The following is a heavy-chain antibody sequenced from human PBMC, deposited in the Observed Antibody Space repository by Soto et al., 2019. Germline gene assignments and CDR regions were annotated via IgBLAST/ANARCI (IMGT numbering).Heavy chain of an antibody. D-gene: IGHD1-26*01. CDR1: GFTFSSYS. CDR3: ARVVLVGATKYYYYYGMDV. J-gene: IGHJ6*02. Sequence: VQLVESGGGLVKPGGSLRLSCAASGFTFSSYSMNWVRQAPGKGLEWVSSISSSSSYIYYADSVKGRFTISRDNAKNSLYLQMNSLRAEDTAVYYCARVVLVGATKYYYYYGMDVWGQGTTVTVSS. V-gene: IGHV3-21*01. CDR2: ISSSSSYI.